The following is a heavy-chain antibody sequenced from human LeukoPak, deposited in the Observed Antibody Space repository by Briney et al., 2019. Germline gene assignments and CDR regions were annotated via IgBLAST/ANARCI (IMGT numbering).Heavy chain of an antibody. Sequence: GGSLRLSCAASGFTFSNYAMSWVRQAPGKGLEWVSTISITGSDTYYADSVQGRFTISRDNSENTLYLQMNNLRAEDTAIHYCAKVPYSDYGSGRPPFMDVWGQGTTVAVSS. V-gene: IGHV3-23*01. J-gene: IGHJ6*02. D-gene: IGHD3-10*01. CDR3: AKVPYSDYGSGRPPFMDV. CDR1: GFTFSNYA. CDR2: ISITGSDT.